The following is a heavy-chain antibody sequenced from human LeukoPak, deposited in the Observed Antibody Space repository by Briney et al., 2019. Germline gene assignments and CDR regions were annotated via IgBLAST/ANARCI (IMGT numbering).Heavy chain of an antibody. D-gene: IGHD5-18*01. CDR2: MNPNSGNT. J-gene: IGHJ4*02. Sequence: GASVKVSCKASGYTFTSYDINWVRQATGQGLEWMGWMNPNSGNTGYAQKFQGRVTMTRDTSTSTVYMELSSLRSEDTAVYYCARDGYSYGYDYWGQGTLVTVSS. CDR3: ARDGYSYGYDY. CDR1: GYTFTSYD. V-gene: IGHV1-8*01.